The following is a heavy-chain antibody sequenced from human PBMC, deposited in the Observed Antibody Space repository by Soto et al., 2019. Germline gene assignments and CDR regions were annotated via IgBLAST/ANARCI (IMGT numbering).Heavy chain of an antibody. CDR1: GFTFSSYA. V-gene: IGHV3-30-3*01. D-gene: IGHD6-13*01. J-gene: IGHJ6*02. CDR2: ISYDGSNK. CDR3: ARTPPGIAPSLVPLGGGGMDV. Sequence: QVQLVESGGGVVQPGRSLRLSCAASGFTFSSYAMHWVRQAPGKGLEWVAVISYDGSNKYYADSVKGRFTISRDNSKTTLYLQMNSRRAEDTVVYYCARTPPGIAPSLVPLGGGGMDVWGQGTPVTVSS.